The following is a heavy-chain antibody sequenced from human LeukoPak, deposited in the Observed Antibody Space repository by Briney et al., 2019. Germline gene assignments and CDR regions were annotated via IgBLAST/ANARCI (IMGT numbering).Heavy chain of an antibody. CDR1: GGTFSSYA. Sequence: GASVKVSCKASGGTFSSYAISWVRQAPGQGLEWMGGIIPIFGTANYAQKFQGRVTITTDESTSTAYMELSSLRSEDAAVYYCARERPSSIAARGYYFDYWGQGTLVTVSS. J-gene: IGHJ4*02. V-gene: IGHV1-69*05. CDR3: ARERPSSIAARGYYFDY. CDR2: IIPIFGTA. D-gene: IGHD6-6*01.